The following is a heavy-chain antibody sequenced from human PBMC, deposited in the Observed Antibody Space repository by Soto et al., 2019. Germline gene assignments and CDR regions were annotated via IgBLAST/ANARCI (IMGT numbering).Heavy chain of an antibody. CDR2: VWSDGINT. Sequence: QVHLVESGGGVVQPGRSLRLSCAASGVTLTSSAIHWVRQAPGKGLEWVAVVWSDGINTSYTDSVKGRFTISRDTSKNTVYLQRNRLRTEDTAVYFCARPRSPLWAQDLWGPGTTVIVSS. V-gene: IGHV3-33*01. CDR1: GVTLTSSA. D-gene: IGHD2-21*01. CDR3: ARPRSPLWAQDL. J-gene: IGHJ6*02.